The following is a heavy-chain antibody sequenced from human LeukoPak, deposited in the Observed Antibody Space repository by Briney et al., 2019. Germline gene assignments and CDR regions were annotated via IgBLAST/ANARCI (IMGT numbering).Heavy chain of an antibody. CDR1: GYTFTSYG. CDR3: ARSSGWRSYVDY. CDR2: INPNSGGT. Sequence: GSVKVSCKASGYTFTSYGISWVRQAPGQGLEWMGWINPNSGGTNYAQKFQGRVTMTRDTSISTAYMELSRLIFDDTAVYFCARSSGWRSYVDYWGQGTLVTVSS. D-gene: IGHD6-19*01. V-gene: IGHV1-2*02. J-gene: IGHJ4*02.